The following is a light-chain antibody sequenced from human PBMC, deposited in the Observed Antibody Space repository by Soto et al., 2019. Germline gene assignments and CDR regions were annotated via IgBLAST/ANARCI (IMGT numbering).Light chain of an antibody. CDR3: SSYTSTKTPYV. J-gene: IGLJ1*01. V-gene: IGLV2-14*01. CDR2: EVS. Sequence: QSVLTQPASVSASPGQSITISCTGTSSDVGGYNYVSWFQQHPGKAPKLMIYEVSNRPSGVSNRFSGSKSDNTASLTISGLQAEDEADYYCSSYTSTKTPYVFGTGTKVTVL. CDR1: SSDVGGYNY.